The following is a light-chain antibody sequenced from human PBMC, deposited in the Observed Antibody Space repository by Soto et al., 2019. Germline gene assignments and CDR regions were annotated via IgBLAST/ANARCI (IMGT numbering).Light chain of an antibody. Sequence: DIQMTQSPSSVSASVGDKVTITCRASQVITNWLAWYQQRPGRAPELLIYAASNLRSGVPSRFTGSGSGTFFTLTIKSLQPEDFAVYFCQQTHSSPFTFGGGTRV. CDR1: QVITNW. J-gene: IGKJ4*01. CDR3: QQTHSSPFT. V-gene: IGKV1-12*01. CDR2: AAS.